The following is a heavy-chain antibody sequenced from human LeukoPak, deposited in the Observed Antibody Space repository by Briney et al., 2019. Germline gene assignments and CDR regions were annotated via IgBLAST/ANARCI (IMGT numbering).Heavy chain of an antibody. CDR3: AREGELLRWRYYGMDV. J-gene: IGHJ6*02. CDR2: IKQDGSGK. CDR1: GFTFSSYW. D-gene: IGHD1-26*01. Sequence: PGGSLRLSCAASGFTFSSYWMSRVRQAPGKGLEWVANIKQDGSGKYYVDSVKGRFTISRDNAKNSLYLQMNSLRAEDTAVYYCAREGELLRWRYYGMDVWGQGTTVTVSS. V-gene: IGHV3-7*01.